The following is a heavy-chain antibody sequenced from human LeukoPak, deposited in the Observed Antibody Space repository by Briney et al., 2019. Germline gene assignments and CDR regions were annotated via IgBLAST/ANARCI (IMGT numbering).Heavy chain of an antibody. J-gene: IGHJ4*02. D-gene: IGHD4-17*01. CDR1: GFTFSSYG. CDR3: AKDLKYYGDYLWDY. Sequence: GGSLRLSCAASGFTFSSYGMHWVRQAPGKGLEWVAVISYDGSNEYYVDSVKGRFTISRDNSKNTLYLQMNGLRAEDTAVYYCAKDLKYYGDYLWDYWGQGTLVTVSS. V-gene: IGHV3-30*18. CDR2: ISYDGSNE.